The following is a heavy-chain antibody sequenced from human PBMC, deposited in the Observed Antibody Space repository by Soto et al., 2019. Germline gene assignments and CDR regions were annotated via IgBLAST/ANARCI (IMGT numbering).Heavy chain of an antibody. D-gene: IGHD3-16*02. V-gene: IGHV4-59*01. CDR1: GVSISSYF. Sequence: SETLSLTCSVPGVSISSYFWGWIRQPPGRGLEWIGYTYHRGSTNYSPSLKSRVAISLDTSENQFSLKVSSVTAADTAVYYCARIGGYHGPLDYWGQGTPVTVSS. CDR2: TYHRGST. J-gene: IGHJ4*02. CDR3: ARIGGYHGPLDY.